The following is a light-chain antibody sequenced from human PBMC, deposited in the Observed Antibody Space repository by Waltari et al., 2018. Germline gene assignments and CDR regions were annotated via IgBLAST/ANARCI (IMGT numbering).Light chain of an antibody. J-gene: IGLJ3*02. CDR3: CSYTPNHWV. CDR2: DVT. V-gene: IGLV2-14*03. CDR1: SSDIGGYDY. Sequence: QSALTQPASVSGSPGQSLTILCTVTSSDIGGYDYVSWYQQHPGNAPKLMIYDVTNRPSGVSDRFSGSKSGNTASLTISGLQAEDEGDYYCCSYTPNHWVFGGGTSLTVL.